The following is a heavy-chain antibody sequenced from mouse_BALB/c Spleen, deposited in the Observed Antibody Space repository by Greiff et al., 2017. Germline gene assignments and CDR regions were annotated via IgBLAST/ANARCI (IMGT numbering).Heavy chain of an antibody. CDR3: AGALYGSRSPFDY. V-gene: IGHV2-9*02. CDR1: GFSLTSYG. Sequence: VKLMESGPGLVAPSQSLSITCTVSGFSLTSYGVHWVRQPPGKGLEWLGVIWAGGSTNYNSALMSRLSISKDNSKSQVFLKMNSLQTDDTAMYYCAGALYGSRSPFDYWGQGTTLTVSS. D-gene: IGHD1-1*01. CDR2: IWAGGST. J-gene: IGHJ2*01.